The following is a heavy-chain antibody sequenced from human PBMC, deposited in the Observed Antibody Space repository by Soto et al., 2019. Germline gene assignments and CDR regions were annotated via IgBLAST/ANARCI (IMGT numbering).Heavy chain of an antibody. CDR3: ARSPWGYFDL. V-gene: IGHV4-34*01. Sequence: QVQLQQWGAGLLKPSETLSLTCAVYGGSFSGYYWSWIRQPPGKGLEWIGEINHSGSTNYNPSLKSRVSISVDTSKNKFSLKLSSVTAADTAVYYCARSPWGYFDLWGRGTLVTGSS. D-gene: IGHD7-27*01. CDR1: GGSFSGYY. J-gene: IGHJ2*01. CDR2: INHSGST.